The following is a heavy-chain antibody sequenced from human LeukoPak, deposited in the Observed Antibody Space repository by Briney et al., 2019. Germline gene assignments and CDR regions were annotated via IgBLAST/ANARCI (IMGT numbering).Heavy chain of an antibody. D-gene: IGHD6-13*01. V-gene: IGHV3-30*03. CDR1: GFTFSDYG. CDR2: ISYDGRNE. CDR3: VRDKNGQQLDGMDV. Sequence: GRSLRLSCVASGFTFSDYGMLWVRQPPGKGLEWVAVISYDGRNEHYADSVKGRFTISRDNAKNSLYLQMNSLRVEDTAVYYCVRDKNGQQLDGMDVWGQGTTVTVSS. J-gene: IGHJ6*02.